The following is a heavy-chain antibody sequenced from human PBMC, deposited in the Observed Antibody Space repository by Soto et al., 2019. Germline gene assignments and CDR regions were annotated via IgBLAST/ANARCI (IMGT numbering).Heavy chain of an antibody. CDR1: GFSFSDAW. CDR3: RTQWLD. J-gene: IGHJ4*02. Sequence: PVGSLRLSCAASGFSFSDAWMSWVRQAPGKGLEWLGRIKRKSDGGTADYAAPVNGRFSISRDDSKNTLYLQMNSLKTEDTAIYYCRTQWLDWGQGTLVTVSS. V-gene: IGHV3-15*01. CDR2: IKRKSDGGTA. D-gene: IGHD6-19*01.